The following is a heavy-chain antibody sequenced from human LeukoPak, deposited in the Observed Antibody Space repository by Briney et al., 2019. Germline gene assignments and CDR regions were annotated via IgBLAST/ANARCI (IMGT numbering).Heavy chain of an antibody. D-gene: IGHD1-26*01. Sequence: GGSLRLSCAASGFTFSNYVMSWVRQAPGKGLEWVSTVTGSGSSTDYAGSVKGRFTISRDNSKNTLYLQMNSLRAEDTAIYFCAKGRVGATACDYWGQGTLVTVSS. V-gene: IGHV3-23*01. J-gene: IGHJ4*02. CDR3: AKGRVGATACDY. CDR2: VTGSGSST. CDR1: GFTFSNYV.